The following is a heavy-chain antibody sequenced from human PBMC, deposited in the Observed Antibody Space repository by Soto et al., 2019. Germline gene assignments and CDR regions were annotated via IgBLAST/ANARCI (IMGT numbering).Heavy chain of an antibody. J-gene: IGHJ6*02. Sequence: GESLKISCKGSGYTFTNYWIGWVRQMPGKGLEWIVIIYPGDSDTKYNPSFQGQVTISADKSITTTYLQWSSLKASDSAIYYCAASIFYYGMDVWGQGTTVTVSS. CDR3: AASIFYYGMDV. CDR1: GYTFTNYW. V-gene: IGHV5-51*01. CDR2: IYPGDSDT.